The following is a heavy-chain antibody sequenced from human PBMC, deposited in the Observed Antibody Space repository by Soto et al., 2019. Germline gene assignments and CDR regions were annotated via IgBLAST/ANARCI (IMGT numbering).Heavy chain of an antibody. CDR1: GGSFSGYY. J-gene: IGHJ6*02. D-gene: IGHD3-16*02. CDR2: INHSGST. V-gene: IGHV4-34*01. Sequence: SETLSLTCAVYGGSFSGYYWSWIRQPPGKGLEWIGEINHSGSTNHNPSLKSRVTISVDTSKNQFSLKLSSVTAADTAVYYCARGQGYVWGSYRYYYYGMDVWGQGTTVTVYS. CDR3: ARGQGYVWGSYRYYYYGMDV.